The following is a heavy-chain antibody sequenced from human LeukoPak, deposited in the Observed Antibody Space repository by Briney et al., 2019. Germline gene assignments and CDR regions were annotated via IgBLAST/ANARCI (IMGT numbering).Heavy chain of an antibody. CDR1: GGSISSYY. J-gene: IGHJ4*02. CDR3: ARHHGYYDY. Sequence: SETLSLTCTVSGGSISSYYWSWIRQPPGKGLEWIGYIYTSGSINYNPSLKSRVTISVDTSKNQFSLKLSSVTAADTAVYYCARHHGYYDYWGQGTLVTVSS. CDR2: IYTSGSI. V-gene: IGHV4-4*09.